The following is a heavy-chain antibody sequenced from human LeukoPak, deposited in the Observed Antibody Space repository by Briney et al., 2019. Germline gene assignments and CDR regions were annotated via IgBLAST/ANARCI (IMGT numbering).Heavy chain of an antibody. J-gene: IGHJ5*02. V-gene: IGHV3-30*03. Sequence: QSGGSLRLSCAASGFTFSSYGMHWVRQAPGKGLEWVAVISYDGGNKYYADSVKGRFTISRDNSKNTLYLQMNSLRAEDTAAYYCASNRGYCTNGVCYNWFDPWGQGTLVTVSS. CDR2: ISYDGGNK. CDR3: ASNRGYCTNGVCYNWFDP. D-gene: IGHD2-8*01. CDR1: GFTFSSYG.